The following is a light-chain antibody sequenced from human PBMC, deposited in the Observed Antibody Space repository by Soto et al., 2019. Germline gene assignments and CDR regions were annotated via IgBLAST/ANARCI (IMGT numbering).Light chain of an antibody. CDR3: QQSYSIPIT. CDR2: AVS. J-gene: IGKJ5*01. V-gene: IGKV1-39*01. Sequence: DIQMTQSPSSLSASVGDRVTITCRASQSINTYLNWYQLKPGKAPKVLIYAVSSLQGGIPSRFSGSGSGTDFSLTISSLQPEDFATYYCQQSYSIPITFGQGTRLEIK. CDR1: QSINTY.